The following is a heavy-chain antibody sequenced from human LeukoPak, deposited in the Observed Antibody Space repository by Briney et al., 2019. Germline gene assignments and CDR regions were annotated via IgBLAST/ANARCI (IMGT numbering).Heavy chain of an antibody. CDR1: GGSISSYY. V-gene: IGHV4-59*01. D-gene: IGHD3-9*01. CDR3: ARVVLRHFDWLFDY. J-gene: IGHJ4*02. Sequence: SETLSLTCTVSGGSISSYYWSWIRQPPGKGLEWIGSIYSSGATNHNPSPKSRVTISLDTSKNQFSLKLSSVTAADTAVYYCARVVLRHFDWLFDYWGQGTLATVSS. CDR2: IYSSGAT.